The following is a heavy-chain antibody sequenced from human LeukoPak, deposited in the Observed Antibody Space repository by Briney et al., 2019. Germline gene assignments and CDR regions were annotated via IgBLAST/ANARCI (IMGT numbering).Heavy chain of an antibody. Sequence: SETLSLTCSVYGGSFSGYWWSWIRQPPGKGLEWLGEINHSGSVNYNPSPNRRVTISIDTSKSQFSLRLSAVTAADTAVYYCARARRDSGYYRIDYWGQGTMVTVSS. V-gene: IGHV4-34*01. CDR1: GGSFSGYW. CDR2: INHSGSV. CDR3: ARARRDSGYYRIDY. J-gene: IGHJ4*02. D-gene: IGHD3-22*01.